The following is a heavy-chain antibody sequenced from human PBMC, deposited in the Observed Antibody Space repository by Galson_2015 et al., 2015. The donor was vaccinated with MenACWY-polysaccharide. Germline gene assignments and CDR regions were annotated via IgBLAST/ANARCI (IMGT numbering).Heavy chain of an antibody. V-gene: IGHV4-4*02. J-gene: IGHJ4*02. Sequence: VSGASISRSDWWTWVRQPPGKGLEWIGEISHRGTTNYNPSLKSRVTISVDKSKNQFSLKLNSVTAADTAVYYCARKFDYWGQGSLVTVPS. CDR2: ISHRGTT. CDR1: GASISRSDW. CDR3: ARKFDY.